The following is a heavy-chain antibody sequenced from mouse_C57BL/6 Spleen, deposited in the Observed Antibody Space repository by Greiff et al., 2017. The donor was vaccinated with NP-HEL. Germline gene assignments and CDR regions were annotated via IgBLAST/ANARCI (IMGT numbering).Heavy chain of an antibody. J-gene: IGHJ4*01. D-gene: IGHD1-1*02. Sequence: EVKLVESGGDLVKPGGSLKLSCAASGFTFSSYGMSWVRQTPDKRLEWVATISSGRSYTYYPDSVKGRFTISRDNAKKTLYLQMSSVKSEDTAMYSCASGGFCGMGDDWGQGTSVTVSS. CDR2: ISSGRSYT. CDR3: ASGGFCGMGDD. V-gene: IGHV5-6*01. CDR1: GFTFSSYG.